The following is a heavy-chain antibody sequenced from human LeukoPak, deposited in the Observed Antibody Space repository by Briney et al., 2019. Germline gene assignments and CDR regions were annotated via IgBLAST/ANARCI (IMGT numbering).Heavy chain of an antibody. Sequence: GGSLRLSCAASGFTFRSYAMHWVRQAPGKGLEWVAVIWDDGNNKYYADSVKGRFTISRDNSKNTLYLQMSSLRAEDTAVYYCAKSSSLGDYDYYMDVWGKGTTVTVSS. J-gene: IGHJ6*03. CDR3: AKSSSLGDYDYYMDV. CDR1: GFTFRSYA. D-gene: IGHD6-6*01. CDR2: IWDDGNNK. V-gene: IGHV3-33*06.